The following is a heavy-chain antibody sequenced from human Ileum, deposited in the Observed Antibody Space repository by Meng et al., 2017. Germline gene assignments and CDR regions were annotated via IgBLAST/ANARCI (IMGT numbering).Heavy chain of an antibody. CDR1: GVSISIATW. D-gene: IGHD1-14*01. Sequence: VPFQGSGPGLGNLSGTLDLTCAFSGVSISIATWWVWGLQPPGKGLEWIGEIFQSGSTNDNPSLKSRVSISVDKSKNHLSLGLSSVTAADTAVYYCAKAAAYNLDIWGQGALVTVSS. CDR2: IFQSGST. CDR3: AKAAAYNLDI. V-gene: IGHV4-4*02. J-gene: IGHJ4*02.